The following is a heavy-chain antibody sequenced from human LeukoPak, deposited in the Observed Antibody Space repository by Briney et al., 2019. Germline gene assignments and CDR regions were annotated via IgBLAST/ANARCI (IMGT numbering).Heavy chain of an antibody. CDR1: GFAFSNQA. CDR2: ISDSGDVT. V-gene: IGHV3-23*01. J-gene: IGHJ4*02. D-gene: IGHD6-19*01. Sequence: PGGSLRLSCAASGFAFSNQAMGWVRQASGKGLEWVSVISDSGDVTYYADSVKGRFTISRDNSKNTLFLQMNSLRAEDTALYYCAKDARRTSGWYFFDYWGQGTLVTVSS. CDR3: AKDARRTSGWYFFDY.